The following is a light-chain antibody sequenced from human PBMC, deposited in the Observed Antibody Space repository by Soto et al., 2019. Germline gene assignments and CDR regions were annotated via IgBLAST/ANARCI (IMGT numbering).Light chain of an antibody. Sequence: EILITHSPSTLSVSPGGRATLSCRSSQGISNSAVYQQKPGQAPRLLIYCASIRATGIPARFSGSGSGTDFTLTISSLQSEDFAVYYCQQYHNWPPITFGQGTRLEIK. CDR3: QQYHNWPPIT. CDR2: CAS. V-gene: IGKV3-15*01. CDR1: QGISN. J-gene: IGKJ5*01.